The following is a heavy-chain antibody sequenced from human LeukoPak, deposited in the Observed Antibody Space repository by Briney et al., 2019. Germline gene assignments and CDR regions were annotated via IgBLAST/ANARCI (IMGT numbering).Heavy chain of an antibody. V-gene: IGHV3-23*01. CDR3: AKVGVAGPYYYGMDA. D-gene: IGHD6-19*01. CDR1: GFTFSSYA. Sequence: GGSLRLSCAASGFTFSSYAMNWVRQAPGGGLGWVSSISGSGGSTYYADSVKGQFTISRDNSKNTLYLQMNSLRAEDTAVYYCAKVGVAGPYYYGMDAWGQGTTVTVSS. J-gene: IGHJ6*02. CDR2: ISGSGGST.